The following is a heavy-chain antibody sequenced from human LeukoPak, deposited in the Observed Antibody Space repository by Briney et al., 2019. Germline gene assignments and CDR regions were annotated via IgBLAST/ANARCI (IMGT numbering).Heavy chain of an antibody. Sequence: GGSLRLSCAASGFTFSSYAMSWVRQAPGKGLEWVSAISGSGGSTYYADSVKGRFTISRDNSKNTLYLQMHSLRAEDTAVYFCAKDRGYSYGLIYYFDYWGQGTLVTVSS. CDR2: ISGSGGST. V-gene: IGHV3-23*01. CDR1: GFTFSSYA. D-gene: IGHD5-18*01. CDR3: AKDRGYSYGLIYYFDY. J-gene: IGHJ4*02.